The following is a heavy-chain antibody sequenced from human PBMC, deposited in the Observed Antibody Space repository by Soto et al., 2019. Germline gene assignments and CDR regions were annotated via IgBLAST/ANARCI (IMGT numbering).Heavy chain of an antibody. J-gene: IGHJ4*02. CDR1: GFTFSSYS. Sequence: GGSLRLSCAASGFTFSSYSMNWVRQAPGKGLEWVSYISSSSSTIYYADSVKGRFTISRDNAKNSLYLQMNSLRAEDTAVYYCASTVVVPAAGSDYWGQGTLVTVSS. CDR2: ISSSSSTI. D-gene: IGHD2-2*01. CDR3: ASTVVVPAAGSDY. V-gene: IGHV3-48*01.